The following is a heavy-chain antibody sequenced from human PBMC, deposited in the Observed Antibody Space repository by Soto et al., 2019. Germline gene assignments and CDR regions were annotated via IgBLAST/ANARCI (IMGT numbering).Heavy chain of an antibody. V-gene: IGHV3-23*01. CDR2: ISGSGGST. D-gene: IGHD3-22*01. J-gene: IGHJ4*02. CDR3: AKDLWSNYYDSSGYYYADDY. CDR1: GFTFSSYA. Sequence: GGSLRLSCAAPGFTFSSYAMSWVRQAPGKGLEWVSVISGSGGSTYYADSVKGRFTISRDNSKNTLYLQMNSLRAEDTAVYYCAKDLWSNYYDSSGYYYADDYWGQGTLVTVSS.